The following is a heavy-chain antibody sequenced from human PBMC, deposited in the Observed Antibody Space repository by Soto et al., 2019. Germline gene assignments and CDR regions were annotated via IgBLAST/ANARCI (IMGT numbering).Heavy chain of an antibody. Sequence: GASVKVSCKASGYTFTSYGISWVRQAPGQGLEWMGWISAYNGNTNYAQKLQGRVTMTTDTSTSTAYMELRSLRSDDTAVYYCARGMRQLWDESSSWPDFDYWGQGTLVTVSS. CDR3: ARGMRQLWDESSSWPDFDY. D-gene: IGHD6-13*01. CDR1: GYTFTSYG. CDR2: ISAYNGNT. J-gene: IGHJ4*02. V-gene: IGHV1-18*01.